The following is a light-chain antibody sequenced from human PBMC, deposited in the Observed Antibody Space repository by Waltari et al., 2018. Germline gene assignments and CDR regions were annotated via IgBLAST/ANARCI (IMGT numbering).Light chain of an antibody. CDR2: AAS. CDR1: QDISKW. Sequence: DIQMTQSPSSVSASVGDRVTITCRASQDISKWLAWYQQQPGTAPKRLIYAASSLRNGVPSRFSGSGSGTDFTLTISSLQPEDFATYYCQQANSFPPSFGGGTKVEIK. V-gene: IGKV1D-12*01. CDR3: QQANSFPPS. J-gene: IGKJ4*01.